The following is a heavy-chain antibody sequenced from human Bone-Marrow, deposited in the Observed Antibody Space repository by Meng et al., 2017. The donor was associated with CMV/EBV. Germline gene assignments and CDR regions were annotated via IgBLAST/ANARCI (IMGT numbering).Heavy chain of an antibody. V-gene: IGHV1-69*10. D-gene: IGHD2-2*02. CDR3: ARDTGDCSCTSCYTWRDYYYYGMDV. CDR2: IIPILGIA. CDR1: GGTFSSYA. J-gene: IGHJ6*02. Sequence: SVKVSCKASGGTFSSYAISWVRQAPVQGLEWMGGIIPILGIANYAQKFQGRVTITADKSTSTAYMELRSLRSEDTAVYYCARDTGDCSCTSCYTWRDYYYYGMDVWGQGTTVTVSS.